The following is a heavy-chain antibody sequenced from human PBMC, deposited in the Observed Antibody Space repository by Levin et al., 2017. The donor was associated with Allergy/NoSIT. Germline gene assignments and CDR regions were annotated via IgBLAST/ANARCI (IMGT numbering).Heavy chain of an antibody. Sequence: LSLTCAASGFTFSSSSMNWVRQAPGKGLEWVSSISSSSSYIYYADSVKGRFTISRDNAKNSLYLQMNSLRAEDTAVYYCARANYDFWSGSYGMDVWGQGTTVTVSS. CDR1: GFTFSSSS. CDR2: ISSSSSYI. V-gene: IGHV3-21*01. CDR3: ARANYDFWSGSYGMDV. D-gene: IGHD3-3*01. J-gene: IGHJ6*02.